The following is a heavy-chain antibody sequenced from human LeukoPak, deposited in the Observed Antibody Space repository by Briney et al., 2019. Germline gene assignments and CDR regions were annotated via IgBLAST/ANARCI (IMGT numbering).Heavy chain of an antibody. J-gene: IGHJ3*02. D-gene: IGHD6-19*01. Sequence: GGSLRLSCAASGFTVSSNYMSWVRQAPGKGLEWVSVIYSGGSTYYADSVKGRFTISRDNSKNTLYLQMNSLRAEDTAVYYCARTDSSDGDFDIWGQGTMVAVSS. CDR1: GFTVSSNY. V-gene: IGHV3-53*01. CDR3: ARTDSSDGDFDI. CDR2: IYSGGST.